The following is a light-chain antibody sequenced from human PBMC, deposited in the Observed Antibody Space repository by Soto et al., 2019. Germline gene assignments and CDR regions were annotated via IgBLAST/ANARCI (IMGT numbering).Light chain of an antibody. V-gene: IGKV3-11*01. CDR1: ESVNGI. Sequence: EIVLTQSPATLSLSPGERVTLSCRASESVNGIFAWYQQKPGQAPRLLIYDASNRATGIPARFSGSGSGTDFTLTISSLEPEDFAVYYCQQGNTRPLTFGGGTRVEIK. CDR3: QQGNTRPLT. J-gene: IGKJ4*01. CDR2: DAS.